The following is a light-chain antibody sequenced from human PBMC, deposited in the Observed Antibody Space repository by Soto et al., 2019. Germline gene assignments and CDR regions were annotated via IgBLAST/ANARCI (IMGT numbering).Light chain of an antibody. CDR2: DAS. CDR1: QSVNSDY. J-gene: IGKJ4*01. CDR3: QQRSNWLT. V-gene: IGKV3-11*01. Sequence: EIVLTQACSTLCLSQEETTTLSCRASQSVNSDYLAWFQQKPGQAPRLLIYDASNRATGIPARFSGSGSGTDFTLTISSLVPEDFAVYYCQQRSNWLTFGGGTKVDI.